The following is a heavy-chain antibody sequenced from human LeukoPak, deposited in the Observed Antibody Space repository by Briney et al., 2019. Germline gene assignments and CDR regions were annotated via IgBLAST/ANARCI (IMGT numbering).Heavy chain of an antibody. CDR2: IRSDASSK. J-gene: IGHJ3*02. CDR1: GFTFNSYG. D-gene: IGHD2-2*01. V-gene: IGHV3-30*02. CDR3: TRVGYCATTSCRTAFDI. Sequence: GVSLRLSCAASGFTFNSYGMHWVRQAPGKGLEWVAFIRSDASSKYYADSVKGRFTISRDNSMNTLYLQMNSLRAEDTAVYYCTRVGYCATTSCRTAFDIWGQGTMVTVSS.